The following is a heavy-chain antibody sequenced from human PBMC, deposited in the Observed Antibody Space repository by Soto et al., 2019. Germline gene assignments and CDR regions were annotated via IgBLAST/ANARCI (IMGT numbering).Heavy chain of an antibody. Sequence: SETLSLTCTVSCGSISSYYWSWIRQPPGKGLEWIGYIYYSGSTNYNPSLKSRVTISVDTSKNQFSLKLSSVTAADTAVYYCARERYYGMDVWGQGTTVTVSS. CDR3: ARERYYGMDV. V-gene: IGHV4-59*01. CDR1: CGSISSYY. CDR2: IYYSGST. J-gene: IGHJ6*02.